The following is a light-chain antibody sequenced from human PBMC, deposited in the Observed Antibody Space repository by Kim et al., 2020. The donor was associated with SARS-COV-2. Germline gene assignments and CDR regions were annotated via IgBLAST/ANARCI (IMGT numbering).Light chain of an antibody. Sequence: APGQTARISFGGTRVGCKGVHGCQHKPGPAPVLVIYYDRDRPSGIPEPFSVSNSGNRATLTISRGEAGDEADYYCQVWESSSDHWVFGGGTQLTVL. CDR2: YDR. V-gene: IGLV3-21*01. CDR3: QVWESSSDHWV. CDR1: RVGCKG. J-gene: IGLJ3*02.